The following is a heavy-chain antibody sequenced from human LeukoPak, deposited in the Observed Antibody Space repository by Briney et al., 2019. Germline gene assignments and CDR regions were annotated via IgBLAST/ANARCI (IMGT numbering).Heavy chain of an antibody. J-gene: IGHJ2*01. Sequence: PGGSLRLSCAASGFTFSGFAMTWVRQAPGKGLEWVSAISNGGGYTYYADSVKGRFTISRDNSMNTLYLQMNSLRAEDTAVYYCAKPGGSGSYGDWYFDLWGRGTLVTVSS. CDR1: GFTFSGFA. D-gene: IGHD1-26*01. CDR3: AKPGGSGSYGDWYFDL. CDR2: ISNGGGYT. V-gene: IGHV3-23*01.